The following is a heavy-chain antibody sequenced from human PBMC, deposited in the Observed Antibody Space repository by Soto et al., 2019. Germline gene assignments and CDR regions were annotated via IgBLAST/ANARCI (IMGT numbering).Heavy chain of an antibody. J-gene: IGHJ4*02. Sequence: ASVKVSCKASGYTFTSYAMHWVRQAPGQRLEWMGWINAGNGNTKYSQKFQGRVTITRDTSASTAYMELSSLRSEDTAVYYCARDRSIAGSRLWDYWGQGTLVTVSS. D-gene: IGHD1-1*01. V-gene: IGHV1-3*01. CDR3: ARDRSIAGSRLWDY. CDR2: INAGNGNT. CDR1: GYTFTSYA.